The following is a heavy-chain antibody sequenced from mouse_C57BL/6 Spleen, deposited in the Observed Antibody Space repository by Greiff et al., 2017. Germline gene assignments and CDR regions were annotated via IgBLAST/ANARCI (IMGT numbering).Heavy chain of an antibody. CDR3: ARAPQLYYYAMDY. D-gene: IGHD4-1*02. J-gene: IGHJ4*01. CDR1: GYTFTSYW. Sequence: QVQLQQPGAELVKPGASVKLSCKASGYTFTSYWMHWVKQRPGQGLEWIGMIHPNSGSTNYNEKFKSKATLTVDKSSSTAYMQLSSLTSEDSAVYYCARAPQLYYYAMDYWGQGTSVTVSS. V-gene: IGHV1-64*01. CDR2: IHPNSGST.